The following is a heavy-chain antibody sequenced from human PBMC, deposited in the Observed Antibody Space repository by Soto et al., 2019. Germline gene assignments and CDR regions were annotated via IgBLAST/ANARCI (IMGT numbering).Heavy chain of an antibody. CDR2: ISYDGINK. Sequence: GGSLRLSCAASGFTFSSYSIHWVRQAPCKGLEWVAVISYDGINKYYADSVKGRFTISRDNSKNTLYLQMNILRAEDTALYYCAILYSSGWYRLMDVWGQWNTLTVSS. J-gene: IGHJ6*02. D-gene: IGHD6-13*01. CDR3: AILYSSGWYRLMDV. V-gene: IGHV3-30-3*01. CDR1: GFTFSSYS.